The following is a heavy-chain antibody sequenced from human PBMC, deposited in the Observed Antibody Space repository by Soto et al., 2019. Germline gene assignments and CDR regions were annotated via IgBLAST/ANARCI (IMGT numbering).Heavy chain of an antibody. CDR3: ARRPSTMPIDY. V-gene: IGHV4-4*02. D-gene: IGHD2-2*01. J-gene: IGHJ4*02. CDR2: IYHSGST. Sequence: QVQLEESGPGLVKPSGTLCLICTVCGGANSRGNWWSWVRQPPGKGLEWIGEIYHSGSTNYNPSLKSRVTISVDTSKNQLSLKLRSVTAADTAVYYCARRPSTMPIDYWGQGILVTVSS. CDR1: GGANSRGNW.